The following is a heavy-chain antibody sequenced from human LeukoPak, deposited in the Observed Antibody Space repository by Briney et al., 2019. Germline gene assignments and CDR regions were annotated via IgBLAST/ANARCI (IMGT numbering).Heavy chain of an antibody. Sequence: LSLTCTVSGGSISSGGYYWSWIRQAPGKGLEWVSYISSSGTTIYYVDSVKGRFTISRDNAKNSLYLQMNSLRAEDTAVYYCARGITGRRAFDYWGQGTLVTVSS. J-gene: IGHJ4*02. CDR1: GGSISSGGYY. D-gene: IGHD1-20*01. CDR2: ISSSGTTI. V-gene: IGHV3-11*01. CDR3: ARGITGRRAFDY.